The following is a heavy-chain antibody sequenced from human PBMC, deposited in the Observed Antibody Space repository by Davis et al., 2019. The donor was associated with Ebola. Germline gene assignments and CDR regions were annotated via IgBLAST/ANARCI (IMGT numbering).Heavy chain of an antibody. CDR2: INPSGGST. Sequence: ASVKVSCKASGYTFTGYYMHWVRQAPGQGLEWMGIINPSGGSTSYAQKFQGRVTMTRDTSTSTVYMELSSLRSEDTAVYYCARVDCSSTSCYWGWFDPWGQGTLVTVSS. V-gene: IGHV1-46*01. CDR3: ARVDCSSTSCYWGWFDP. J-gene: IGHJ5*02. D-gene: IGHD2-2*01. CDR1: GYTFTGYY.